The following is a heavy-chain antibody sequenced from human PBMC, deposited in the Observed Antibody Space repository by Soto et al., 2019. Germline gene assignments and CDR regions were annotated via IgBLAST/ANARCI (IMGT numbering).Heavy chain of an antibody. CDR2: IYYNGNT. CDR1: GGSIRSYY. D-gene: IGHD3-10*01. V-gene: IGHV4-59*01. Sequence: SETLSLTCNVSGGSIRSYYLSWIRQPPGKGLEWIGYIYYNGNTKYNPSLKSRVTISVDTPKNQFSPKVGSVNAADTAVYYCARLYYVSGRPLMDVWGQGTTVTVYS. CDR3: ARLYYVSGRPLMDV. J-gene: IGHJ6*02.